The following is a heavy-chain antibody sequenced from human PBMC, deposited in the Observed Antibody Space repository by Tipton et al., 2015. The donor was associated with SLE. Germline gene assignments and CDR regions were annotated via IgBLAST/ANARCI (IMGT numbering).Heavy chain of an antibody. J-gene: IGHJ4*02. V-gene: IGHV3-43*01. CDR1: GFTFHDHT. Sequence: GSLRLSCVASGFTFHDHTMHWVRQAPGKGLEWVSHISWGGVTAYYGDSMKGRFTVSRDNSKSSLYLQMDSLRSEDTGLYFCVREQGSEASLDYWGQGTLVTVSS. CDR2: ISWGGVTA. D-gene: IGHD2-2*01. CDR3: VREQGSEASLDY.